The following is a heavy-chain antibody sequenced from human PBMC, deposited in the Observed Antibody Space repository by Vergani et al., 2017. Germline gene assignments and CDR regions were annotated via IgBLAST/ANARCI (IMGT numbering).Heavy chain of an antibody. D-gene: IGHD3-16*01. CDR3: AAGGRTHHYYYYMDV. V-gene: IGHV1-58*01. CDR2: IVVGSGNT. Sequence: QMQLVQSGPEVKKPGTSVKVSCKASGFTFTSSAVQWVRQARGQRLEWIGWIVVGSGNTNYAQKFQERVTITRDMSTSTAYMELSSLRSEDTAVYYCAAGGRTHHYYYYMDVWGKGTTVTVSS. J-gene: IGHJ6*03. CDR1: GFTFTSSA.